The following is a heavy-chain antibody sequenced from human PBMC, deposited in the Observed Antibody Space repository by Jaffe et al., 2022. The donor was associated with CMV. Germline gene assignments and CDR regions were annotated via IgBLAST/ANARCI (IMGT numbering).Heavy chain of an antibody. CDR2: IYPGDSDT. V-gene: IGHV5-51*01. J-gene: IGHJ6*03. Sequence: EVQLVQSGAEVKKPGESLKISCKGSGYSFTSYWIGWVRQMPGKGLEWMGIIYPGDSDTRYSPSFQGQVTISADKSISTAYLQWSSLKASDTAMYYCARLPKNTYYDILTGDQLYYYYYMDVWGKGTTVTVSS. CDR1: GYSFTSYW. D-gene: IGHD3-9*01. CDR3: ARLPKNTYYDILTGDQLYYYYYMDV.